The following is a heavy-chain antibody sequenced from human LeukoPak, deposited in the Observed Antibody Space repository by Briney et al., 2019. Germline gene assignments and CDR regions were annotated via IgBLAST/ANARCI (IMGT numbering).Heavy chain of an antibody. CDR1: GGSISRSNW. J-gene: IGHJ4*02. CDR3: ARVGSERGYSSGYFGY. Sequence: PSGTLSLTCDVSGGSISRSNWWSWVRQPPGKGLEWIGEIYHSGSTNYNPSLKSRVTISVDKSKNQFSLKLSSVTAADTAVYYCARVGSERGYSSGYFGYWGQGTLVTVSS. CDR2: IYHSGST. D-gene: IGHD5-18*01. V-gene: IGHV4-4*02.